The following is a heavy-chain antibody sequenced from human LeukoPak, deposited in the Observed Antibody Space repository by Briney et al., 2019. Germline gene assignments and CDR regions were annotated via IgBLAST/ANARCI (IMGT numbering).Heavy chain of an antibody. D-gene: IGHD4-23*01. Sequence: GNSLRLSCAASGFTFSFYGMSWVRQAPGKGLEWVSAISDNGVTTYYADSVKGRFTVSRDNSKTTMYLQMNSVRAEDTAVYFCAKDFGGNPFDYWGQGTLVTVSS. J-gene: IGHJ4*02. CDR1: GFTFSFYG. CDR2: ISDNGVTT. CDR3: AKDFGGNPFDY. V-gene: IGHV3-23*01.